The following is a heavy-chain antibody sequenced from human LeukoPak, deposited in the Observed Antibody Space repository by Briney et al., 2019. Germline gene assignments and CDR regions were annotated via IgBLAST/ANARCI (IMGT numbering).Heavy chain of an antibody. D-gene: IGHD3-10*01. CDR3: ARASLGVMDV. Sequence: GGSLRLSCAASGFTFSSYSMNWVRQAPGRGLEWVSSISSSSSYIYYADSVKGRFTISRDNAKNSLYLQMNSLRAEDTAVYYCARASLGVMDVWGKGTTVTVSS. CDR1: GFTFSSYS. CDR2: ISSSSSYI. J-gene: IGHJ6*03. V-gene: IGHV3-21*01.